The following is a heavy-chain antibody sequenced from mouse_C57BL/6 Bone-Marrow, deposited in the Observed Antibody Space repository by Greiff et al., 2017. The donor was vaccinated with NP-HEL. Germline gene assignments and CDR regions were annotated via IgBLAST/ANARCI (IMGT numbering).Heavy chain of an antibody. CDR1: GYTFPGYW. CDR3: ARLGIYYYGSSYVGWYFDV. D-gene: IGHD1-1*01. V-gene: IGHV1-52*01. J-gene: IGHJ1*03. CDR2: IDPFNGET. Sequence: QVQLQQPGAELVGPGSSVKLSCKASGYTFPGYWMHWVKQRPIKGLEWIGKIDPFNGETNYNQKFKDKATLTVDKSSSTAYMQLSSLTSEDSAVYYCARLGIYYYGSSYVGWYFDVWGTGTTVTVSS.